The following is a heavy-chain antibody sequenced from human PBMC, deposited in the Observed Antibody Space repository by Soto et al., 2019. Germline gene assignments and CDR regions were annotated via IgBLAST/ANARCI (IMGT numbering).Heavy chain of an antibody. Sequence: EVQLLESGGGLVQPGGSLRLSCTASGFTFSSYGMSWVRQAPGKGLEWVSSMSGDGTTTYYIDPVKGRFTISRDNYRNKLSLKMNSLRTEDKAVYYCAKDITFDSSAYNYWGQGILVTVSS. CDR2: MSGDGTTT. CDR3: AKDITFDSSAYNY. J-gene: IGHJ4*02. D-gene: IGHD3-22*01. CDR1: GFTFSSYG. V-gene: IGHV3-23*01.